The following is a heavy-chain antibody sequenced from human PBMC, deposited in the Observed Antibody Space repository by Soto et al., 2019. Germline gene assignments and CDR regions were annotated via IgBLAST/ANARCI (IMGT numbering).Heavy chain of an antibody. CDR2: IWDDGSNK. CDR1: GFTFSSYG. CDR3: ARQRINSYGMDV. Sequence: PGGSLRLSCAASGFTFSSYGMHWVRQAPGKGLEWVAVIWDDGSNKYYADSVKGRFTISRDNSKNTLYLQMNSLRAEDTAMYYCARQRINSYGMDVWGQGTRATASS. J-gene: IGHJ6*02. V-gene: IGHV3-33*08.